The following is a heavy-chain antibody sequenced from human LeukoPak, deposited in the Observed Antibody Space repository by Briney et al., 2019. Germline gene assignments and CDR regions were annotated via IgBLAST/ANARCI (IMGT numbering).Heavy chain of an antibody. CDR1: GYTXIDYY. V-gene: IGHV1-2*02. CDR2: INTNSGAT. D-gene: IGHD2-2*01. J-gene: IGHJ4*02. CDR3: ARVKKFMPEFEF. Sequence: ASVKASCTSSGYTXIDYYIHWVRQAPGQGLEWMGWINTNSGATKYAQKFHGRASMPRDTSINTAYIDLTNLRSNGTAIFYCARVKKFMPEFEFWGEGPLVTVSS.